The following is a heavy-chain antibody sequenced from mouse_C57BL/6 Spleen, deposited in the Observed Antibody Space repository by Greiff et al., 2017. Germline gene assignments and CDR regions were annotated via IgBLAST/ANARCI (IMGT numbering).Heavy chain of an antibody. CDR3: ARGNYYGSSSFAY. Sequence: QVHVKQSGAELVKPGASVKISCKASGYAFSSYWMNWVKQRPGKGLEWIGQIYPGDGDTNYNEKFKSKATLTVDTSSSTAYMQLSSLTSEDSAVYYCARGNYYGSSSFAYWGQGTLVTVSA. D-gene: IGHD1-1*01. J-gene: IGHJ3*01. CDR2: IYPGDGDT. V-gene: IGHV1-80*01. CDR1: GYAFSSYW.